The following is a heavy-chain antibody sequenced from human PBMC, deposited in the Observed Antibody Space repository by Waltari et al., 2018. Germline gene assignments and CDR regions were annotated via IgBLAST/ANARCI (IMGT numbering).Heavy chain of an antibody. D-gene: IGHD5-12*01. CDR2: MNPNSGNT. Sequence: QVQLVQSGAEVKNPGASVKVYCTASGYTFPSYDINWVRQATGQGLEWMGGMNPNSGNTGYAQKFQGRGTMTRNTSISTAYMELSSLRSEDTAVYYCARGLVATPRPYYYYYGMDVWGQGTMVTVSS. CDR1: GYTFPSYD. V-gene: IGHV1-8*01. CDR3: ARGLVATPRPYYYYYGMDV. J-gene: IGHJ6*02.